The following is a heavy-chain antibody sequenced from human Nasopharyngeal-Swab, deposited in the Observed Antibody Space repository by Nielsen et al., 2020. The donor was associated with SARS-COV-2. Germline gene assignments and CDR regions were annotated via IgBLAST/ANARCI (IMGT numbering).Heavy chain of an antibody. Sequence: GGSLRLSCAASGFTFSSYAMHWVRQAPGKGLEWVAVISYDGSNKYYPDSVKGRFTISRDNSKNTLYLQMNSLRAEDTAVYYCARGRIAGWGQGTLVTVSS. CDR2: ISYDGSNK. CDR1: GFTFSSYA. J-gene: IGHJ4*02. V-gene: IGHV3-30-3*01. D-gene: IGHD6-13*01. CDR3: ARGRIAG.